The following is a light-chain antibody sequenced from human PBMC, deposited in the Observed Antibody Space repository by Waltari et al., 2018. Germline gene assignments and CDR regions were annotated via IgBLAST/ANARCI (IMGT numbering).Light chain of an antibody. CDR2: GAS. CDR1: QSVSSSY. CDR3: QQYGSSLF. V-gene: IGKV3-20*01. J-gene: IGKJ2*01. Sequence: EIVLTQSPGTLSLSPGERATLSCRASQSVSSSYLAWYQQKPGQAPRLLIYGASSRATGIPTRFSGSGSGTDFTLTINRLEPEDSAVYYCQQYGSSLFFGQGTQLEIK.